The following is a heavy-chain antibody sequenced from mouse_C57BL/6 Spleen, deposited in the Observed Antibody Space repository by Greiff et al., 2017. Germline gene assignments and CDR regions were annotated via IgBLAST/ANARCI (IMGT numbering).Heavy chain of an antibody. Sequence: QVQLKQPGAELVKPGASVKLSCKASGYTFTSYWMHWVKQRPGQGLEWIGMIHPNSGSTNYNEKFKSKATLTVDKSSSTAYMQLSSLTSEDSAVYYCAREIYYGNYYAMDYWGQGTSVTVSS. D-gene: IGHD2-1*01. J-gene: IGHJ4*01. V-gene: IGHV1-64*01. CDR1: GYTFTSYW. CDR3: AREIYYGNYYAMDY. CDR2: IHPNSGST.